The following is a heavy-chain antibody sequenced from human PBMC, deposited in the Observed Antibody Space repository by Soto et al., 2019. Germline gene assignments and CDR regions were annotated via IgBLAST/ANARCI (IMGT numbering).Heavy chain of an antibody. Sequence: ASVKVSCKASGGTFSSYTISWVRQAPGQGLEWMGRIIPILGIANYAQKFQGRVTITADKSTSTAYMELSSLRSEDTAVYYCARGGAHDYGDYGGDYWGQGTLVTVSS. CDR3: ARGGAHDYGDYGGDY. CDR1: GGTFSSYT. CDR2: IIPILGIA. J-gene: IGHJ4*02. D-gene: IGHD4-17*01. V-gene: IGHV1-69*02.